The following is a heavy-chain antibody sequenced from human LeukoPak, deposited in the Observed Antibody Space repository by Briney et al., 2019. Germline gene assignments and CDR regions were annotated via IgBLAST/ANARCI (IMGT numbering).Heavy chain of an antibody. Sequence: HSGGSLRLSCAASGFTFSSYSMHRVRQAPGKGLEYVSAIKDRGDRTYYAKSVEGRFTISRDNSKNTMYLQMGSLRVDDMAVYYCARVGDNNFFDYWGQGTRVTVSS. CDR2: IKDRGDRT. CDR1: GFTFSSYS. J-gene: IGHJ4*02. D-gene: IGHD2-21*02. V-gene: IGHV3-64*01. CDR3: ARVGDNNFFDY.